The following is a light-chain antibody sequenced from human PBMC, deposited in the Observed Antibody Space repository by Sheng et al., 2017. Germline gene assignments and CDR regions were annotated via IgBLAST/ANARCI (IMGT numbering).Light chain of an antibody. CDR3: QHRSSWRVS. Sequence: ETVMTQSPATLSVSPGERATLSCRASQSVSSNLAWYQQKPGQAPRLLIYGASTRATGIPARFRGGGSGTDFTLTIANVEPEDFAVYYCQHRSSWRVSFGPGTKLDI. CDR2: GAS. CDR1: QSVSSN. J-gene: IGKJ3*01. V-gene: IGKV3-15*01.